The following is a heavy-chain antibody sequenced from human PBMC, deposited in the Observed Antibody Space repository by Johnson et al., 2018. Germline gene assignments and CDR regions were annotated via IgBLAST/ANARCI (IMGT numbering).Heavy chain of an antibody. J-gene: IGHJ6*03. CDR1: GFTFDDYA. D-gene: IGHD3-10*01. V-gene: IGHV3-9*01. CDR3: AKDEATMVRGVYYYYMDV. Sequence: VQLVESGGGLVQPGRSLRLSCAASGFTFDDYAMHWVRPAPGKGLEWVSGISWHSGSIGYADSVKGRFTISRDNAKNSLYLQMNSLRAEDTALYYCAKDEATMVRGVYYYYMDVWGKGTTVTVSS. CDR2: ISWHSGSI.